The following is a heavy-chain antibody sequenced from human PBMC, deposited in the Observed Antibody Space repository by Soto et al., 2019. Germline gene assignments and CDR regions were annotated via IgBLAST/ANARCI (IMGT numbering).Heavy chain of an antibody. CDR3: AVLIEFRSSYFFDY. Sequence: GSGPTLVNPTQTLTLTCTFSGFSLSTSGVGVGWIRQPPGKALEWLALIYWDDDNRYSPSLQSRLTITKDTSKNQVVLTMTNMDPVDTATYYCAVLIEFRSSYFFDYWGQGTLVTVSS. CDR1: GFSLSTSGVG. CDR2: IYWDDDN. J-gene: IGHJ4*02. D-gene: IGHD6-6*01. V-gene: IGHV2-5*02.